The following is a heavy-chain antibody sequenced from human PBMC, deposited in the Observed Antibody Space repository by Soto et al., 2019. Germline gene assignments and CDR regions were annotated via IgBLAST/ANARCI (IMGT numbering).Heavy chain of an antibody. CDR2: ISYDGSNK. D-gene: IGHD5-12*01. J-gene: IGHJ6*02. CDR1: GFTFSSYA. CDR3: ASDGYSCSFPNYYYYYGMDV. Sequence: GGSLRLSCAASGFTFSSYAMHWVRQAPGKGLEWVAVISYDGSNKYYADSVKGRFTISRDNSKNTLYLQMNSPRAEDTAVYYCASDGYSCSFPNYYYYYGMDVRGQGTTVTVSS. V-gene: IGHV3-30-3*01.